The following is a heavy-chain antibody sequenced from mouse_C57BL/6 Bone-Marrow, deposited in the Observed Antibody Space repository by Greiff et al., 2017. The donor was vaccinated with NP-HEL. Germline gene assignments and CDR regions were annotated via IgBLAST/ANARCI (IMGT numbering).Heavy chain of an antibody. Sequence: QVQLKQPGAELVKPGASVKMSCKASGYTFTSYWITWVKQRPGQGLEWIGDIYPGSGSTNYNEKFKSKATLTVDTSSSTAYMQLSSLTSEDSADYYCARGFTTVVAKAYWGQGTPVTVSA. J-gene: IGHJ3*01. CDR3: ARGFTTVVAKAY. CDR2: IYPGSGST. D-gene: IGHD1-1*01. CDR1: GYTFTSYW. V-gene: IGHV1-55*01.